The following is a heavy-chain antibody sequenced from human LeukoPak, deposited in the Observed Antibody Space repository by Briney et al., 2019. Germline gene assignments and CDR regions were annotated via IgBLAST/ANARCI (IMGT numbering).Heavy chain of an antibody. Sequence: PETLSLTCAVYGGSFSGYYWSWIRQPPGKGLEWIGEINHSGSTNYNPSLKSRVTISVDTSKNQFSLKLSSVTAADTAVYYCARGDGGGYGGNFDYWGQGTLVTVSS. CDR2: INHSGST. V-gene: IGHV4-34*01. J-gene: IGHJ4*02. CDR1: GGSFSGYY. D-gene: IGHD4-23*01. CDR3: ARGDGGGYGGNFDY.